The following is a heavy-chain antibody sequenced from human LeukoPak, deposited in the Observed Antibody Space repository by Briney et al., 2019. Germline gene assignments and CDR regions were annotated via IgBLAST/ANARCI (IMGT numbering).Heavy chain of an antibody. J-gene: IGHJ6*03. CDR3: AKFPILEWLLGMDV. D-gene: IGHD3-3*01. Sequence: GGSLRLSCAASRFTFSSYGMHWVRQAPGKGLEWVAFIRYDGSNKYYADSVKGRFTISRDNSKNTLYLQMNSLRAEDTAVYYCAKFPILEWLLGMDVWGKGTTVTVSS. CDR2: IRYDGSNK. V-gene: IGHV3-30*02. CDR1: RFTFSSYG.